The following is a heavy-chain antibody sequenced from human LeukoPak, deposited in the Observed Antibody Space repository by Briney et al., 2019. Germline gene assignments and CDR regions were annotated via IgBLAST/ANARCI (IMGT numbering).Heavy chain of an antibody. CDR1: GFTFSSYA. D-gene: IGHD3-22*01. CDR2: ISGGGGST. V-gene: IGHV3-23*01. CDR3: AKMYLAYDSSDYLGD. J-gene: IGHJ4*02. Sequence: PGGSLRLSCAASGFTFSSYAMSWVRQAPGKGLEWVSAISGGGGSTYYADSVKGRFTISRDNSKNTLYLQMHSLRAEDTAVYYCAKMYLAYDSSDYLGDWGQGTLITVSS.